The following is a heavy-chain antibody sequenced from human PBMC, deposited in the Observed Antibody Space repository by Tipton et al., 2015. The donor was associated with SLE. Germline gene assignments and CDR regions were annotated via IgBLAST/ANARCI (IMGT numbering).Heavy chain of an antibody. CDR1: SGSISGGGYY. CDR2: IFYSGTT. J-gene: IGHJ4*02. V-gene: IGHV4-31*03. Sequence: TLSLTCTVSSGSISGGGYYWSWIRQHPGKGLEWIGYIFYSGTTYYNPSLKGRPTISLDTSKKQFSLKLTSMTPADTAVYYCARYFYDSSGECLFDSWGQGTLVTVSS. CDR3: ARYFYDSSGECLFDS. D-gene: IGHD3-22*01.